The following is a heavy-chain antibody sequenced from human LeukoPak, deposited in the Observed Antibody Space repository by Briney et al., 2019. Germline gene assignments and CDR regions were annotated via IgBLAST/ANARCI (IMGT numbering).Heavy chain of an antibody. V-gene: IGHV1-2*02. J-gene: IGHJ4*02. D-gene: IGHD6-19*01. Sequence: ASVKVSCKASGYTFSDYYMHWVRQVPGQGLEWMGWVNPNSGGTNYAQKFQGRFTMTRDTSINTAYMEVSGLRSDDTAVYYCSRGAPTIAMTGTGLDYWGQGTLVAVSS. CDR1: GYTFSDYY. CDR2: VNPNSGGT. CDR3: SRGAPTIAMTGTGLDY.